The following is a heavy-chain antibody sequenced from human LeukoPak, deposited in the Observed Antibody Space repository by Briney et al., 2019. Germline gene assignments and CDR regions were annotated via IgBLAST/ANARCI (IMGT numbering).Heavy chain of an antibody. J-gene: IGHJ4*02. CDR3: AAYYDSSGYPFGDDY. D-gene: IGHD3-22*01. CDR1: GYTLTELS. V-gene: IGHV1-24*01. Sequence: ASVKVSCKVSGYTLTELSMHWVRQAPGKGLEWMGGFDPEDGETIYAQKFQGRVTMTEDTSTDTAYMELSSLRSEDTAVYYCAAYYDSSGYPFGDDYWGQGTLVTVSS. CDR2: FDPEDGET.